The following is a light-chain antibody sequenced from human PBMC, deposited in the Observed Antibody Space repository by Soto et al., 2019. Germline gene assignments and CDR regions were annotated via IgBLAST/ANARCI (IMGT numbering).Light chain of an antibody. J-gene: IGLJ2*01. Sequence: QSVLTKSHSASASLGASVKLTCTLSRGHSSYVIAWHQQQPEKSPRYLMKLNSDYSHSKGDGIPDRFSGSNSGAERYLTISSLQSEDEADYYCQTWGAGMVFGGGTKVTVL. CDR1: RGHSSYV. CDR2: LNSDYSH. CDR3: QTWGAGMV. V-gene: IGLV4-69*01.